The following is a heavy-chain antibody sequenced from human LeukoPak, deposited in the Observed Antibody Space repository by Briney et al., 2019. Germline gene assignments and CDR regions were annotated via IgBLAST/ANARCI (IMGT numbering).Heavy chain of an antibody. CDR2: ISGDGGST. D-gene: IGHD3-3*01. J-gene: IGHJ4*02. Sequence: GGSLRLSCAASGFTFSSYSMHWVRQAPGKGLEWVSLISGDGGSTYYADSVKGRFTISRDNSKNSLYLQMNSLRTEDTALYYCAKDLYDFWSGSDYWGQGTLVTVSS. V-gene: IGHV3-43*02. CDR3: AKDLYDFWSGSDY. CDR1: GFTFSSYS.